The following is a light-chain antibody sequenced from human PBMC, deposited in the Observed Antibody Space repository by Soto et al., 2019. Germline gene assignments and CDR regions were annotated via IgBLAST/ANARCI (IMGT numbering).Light chain of an antibody. J-gene: IGKJ4*01. CDR3: QQYGSSPLT. CDR2: GAS. CDR1: QSVASNY. Sequence: EIVLTQSPGTLSLSPGERATLSCRASQSVASNYLAWYQQKPGQAPSLLIYGASSRATGIPDRFSGSGSGTDFTLTISRLEPEDFAVYYCQQYGSSPLTFGGGTKVEI. V-gene: IGKV3-20*01.